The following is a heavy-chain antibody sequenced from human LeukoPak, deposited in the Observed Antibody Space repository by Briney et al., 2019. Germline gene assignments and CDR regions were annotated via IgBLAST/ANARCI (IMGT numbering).Heavy chain of an antibody. Sequence: ESSETLSLTCTVSGGSISSYYWSWIRQPPGKGLEWIGYIYYSGSTNYNPSLKSRVTISVDTSKNQFSLKLSSVTAADTAVYYCVRRSRRYFDWLFFDYWGQGTLVTVSS. V-gene: IGHV4-59*12. CDR3: VRRSRRYFDWLFFDY. CDR1: GGSISSYY. J-gene: IGHJ4*02. CDR2: IYYSGST. D-gene: IGHD3-9*01.